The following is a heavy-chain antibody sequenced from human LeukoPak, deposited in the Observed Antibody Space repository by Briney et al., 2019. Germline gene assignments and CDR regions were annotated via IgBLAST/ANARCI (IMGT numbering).Heavy chain of an antibody. Sequence: SETLSLTCTVSGGSISSYYWSWLRQPPGKGLEWIAYISDIGSINYNPSLKSRVTISLDTSKNQFSLKLSPVTAADTAVYYCAGHHSRNTVVFWRQATKVTVSS. D-gene: IGHD2-15*01. CDR2: ISDIGSI. V-gene: IGHV4-59*08. CDR3: AGHHSRNTVVF. J-gene: IGHJ4*02. CDR1: GGSISSYY.